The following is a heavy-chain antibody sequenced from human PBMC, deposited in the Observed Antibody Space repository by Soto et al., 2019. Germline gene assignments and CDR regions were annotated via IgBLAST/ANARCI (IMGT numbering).Heavy chain of an antibody. CDR1: GASRSDSAYF. V-gene: IGHV4-39*01. CDR3: SRRAPEGFDP. CDR2: ISQPET. Sequence: PSETLALTCRVSGASRSDSAYFWGWFRQPTGKGLEWIGSISQPETFCNPSLKSRLTISLDTSKNQFSLNLRYVSAAETAIYFCSRRAPEGFDPWGQGILVTVSS. J-gene: IGHJ5*02.